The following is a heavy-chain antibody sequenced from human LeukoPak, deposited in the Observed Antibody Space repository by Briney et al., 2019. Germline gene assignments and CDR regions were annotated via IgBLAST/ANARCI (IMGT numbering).Heavy chain of an antibody. Sequence: PGGSLRLSCAASGFTFSNYAMNWVRRAPGKGLQWVSAVSGDGHRTFYADSVKGRSTVSRDNSMNTLSLQMNSLRVEDTAVYYCAKEQDNLLLLSHFDSWGQGILVTVSS. D-gene: IGHD1-14*01. CDR1: GFTFSNYA. CDR3: AKEQDNLLLLSHFDS. V-gene: IGHV3-23*01. J-gene: IGHJ4*02. CDR2: VSGDGHRT.